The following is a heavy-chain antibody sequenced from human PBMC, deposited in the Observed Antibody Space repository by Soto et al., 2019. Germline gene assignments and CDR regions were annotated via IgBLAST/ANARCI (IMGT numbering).Heavy chain of an antibody. J-gene: IGHJ4*02. D-gene: IGHD3-10*01. CDR2: IYYTGST. V-gene: IGHV4-59*08. CDR3: ARSPGYYFDY. CDR1: GGSISSYY. Sequence: QVQLQESGPGLVKPSETLSLTCTVSGGSISSYYWSWIRQPPGKGLEWIGYIYYTGSTNYNPSLKSRVTISVDTSKNQFSLKLSYVTAADTAVYYCARSPGYYFDYWGQGTLVTVSS.